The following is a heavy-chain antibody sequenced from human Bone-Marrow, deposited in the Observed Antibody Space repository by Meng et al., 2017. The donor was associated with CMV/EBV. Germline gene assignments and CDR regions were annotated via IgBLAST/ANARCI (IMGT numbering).Heavy chain of an antibody. J-gene: IGHJ5*02. D-gene: IGHD3-3*01. CDR1: GYSFTGYH. CDR3: ARLTILKDDWFDP. V-gene: IGHV1-2*02. Sequence: ASVKVSCKASGYSFTGYHIHWVRQTPGQGLEWLGWINPDNGGTHSAQKFHSRVTMTRDTSLNTAYMELDWLKSDDTAVYYCARLTILKDDWFDPWGQGTLVTVSS. CDR2: INPDNGGT.